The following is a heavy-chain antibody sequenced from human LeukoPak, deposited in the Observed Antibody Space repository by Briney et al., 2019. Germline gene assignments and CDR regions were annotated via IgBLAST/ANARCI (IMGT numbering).Heavy chain of an antibody. CDR3: SVNYCSGGSCYML. CDR1: GFTLSGSV. CDR2: IRSKANSYAT. V-gene: IGHV3-73*01. D-gene: IGHD2-15*01. Sequence: PGGSLRLSCAASGFTLSGSVMHWVRQASGKGLEWVGRIRSKANSYATAYAASVKGRFTISRDDSKNTAYLQMNSLKTEDTAVYYCSVNYCSGGSCYMLWGQGTLVTVSS. J-gene: IGHJ4*02.